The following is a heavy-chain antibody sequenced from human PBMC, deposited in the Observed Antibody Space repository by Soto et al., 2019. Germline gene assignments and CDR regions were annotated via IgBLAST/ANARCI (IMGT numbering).Heavy chain of an antibody. CDR3: ARARWELRDAFDI. Sequence: NPSETLSLTCTVCGGSISSGCYYWSWIRQHPGKGLEWIGYIYYIGSTYYNPSLKSRVTISVDTSKNQFSLKLSSVTAADTAVYYCARARWELRDAFDILGQGTMVTF. J-gene: IGHJ3*02. CDR1: GGSISSGCYY. CDR2: IYYIGST. V-gene: IGHV4-31*03. D-gene: IGHD1-26*01.